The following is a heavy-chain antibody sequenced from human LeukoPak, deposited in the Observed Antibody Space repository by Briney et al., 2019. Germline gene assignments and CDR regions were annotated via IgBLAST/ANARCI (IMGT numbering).Heavy chain of an antibody. Sequence: SETLSLTCTVSGGSISSGSYYWSWIRQPAGKGLEWIGRIHTSGSTNYNPSLKSRVTISVDTSKNQFSLKLSSVTAADTAVYYCAREGGPFDYWGQGTLVTVSS. CDR1: GGSISSGSYY. CDR2: IHTSGST. CDR3: AREGGPFDY. V-gene: IGHV4-61*02. J-gene: IGHJ4*02. D-gene: IGHD2-15*01.